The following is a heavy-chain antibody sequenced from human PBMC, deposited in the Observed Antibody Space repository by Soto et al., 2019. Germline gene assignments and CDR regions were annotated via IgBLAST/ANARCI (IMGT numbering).Heavy chain of an antibody. V-gene: IGHV1-18*01. CDR2: ISTSSDTT. Sequence: ASVKVSCKASGYAFTDYGVGWVRQAPGQGLEWVAWISTSSDTTKSAQNLQGRVTMTTDTSTGTAYLELRSLRSDDTAIYFCARGPVYGPFDYWGQGTLVTVSS. D-gene: IGHD4-17*01. CDR3: ARGPVYGPFDY. J-gene: IGHJ4*02. CDR1: GYAFTDYG.